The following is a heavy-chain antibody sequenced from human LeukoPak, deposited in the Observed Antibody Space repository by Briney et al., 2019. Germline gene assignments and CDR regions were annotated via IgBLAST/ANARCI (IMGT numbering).Heavy chain of an antibody. J-gene: IGHJ6*02. Sequence: ASVKVSCKASGYTFTSYDINWVRQATGQGLEWMGWMNPNSGNTGYAQKFQGRVTMTRNTSISTAYMELSSLRSEETAVYYCARILRYFDWLLGDYYGMDVWGQGTTVTVSS. D-gene: IGHD3-9*01. V-gene: IGHV1-8*01. CDR2: MNPNSGNT. CDR3: ARILRYFDWLLGDYYGMDV. CDR1: GYTFTSYD.